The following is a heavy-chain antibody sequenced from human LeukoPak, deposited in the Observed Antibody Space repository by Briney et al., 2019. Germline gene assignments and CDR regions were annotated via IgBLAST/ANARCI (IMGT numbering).Heavy chain of an antibody. J-gene: IGHJ4*02. V-gene: IGHV3-73*01. CDR1: GFTFSGSA. CDR2: IRSKANSYAT. CDR3: ICSTLGF. D-gene: IGHD3-16*01. Sequence: GGSLRLSCAASGFTFSGSAMHWVRQASGKGLEWVGRIRSKANSYATAYAASVIGRFTISRDDSKNTTFLQMDSLKTEDTAVYYCICSTLGFWGQGTLVTVSS.